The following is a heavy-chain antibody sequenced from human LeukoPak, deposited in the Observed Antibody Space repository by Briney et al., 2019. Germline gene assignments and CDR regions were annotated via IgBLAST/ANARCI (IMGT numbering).Heavy chain of an antibody. V-gene: IGHV3-23*01. D-gene: IGHD3-10*01. Sequence: RGSLRLSCAASGFTFSSYAMSWVRQAPGKGLEWVSAISGSGGSTYYADSVKGRFTISRDNSKNTLYLQMNSLRAEDTAVYYCAKDTVLLWFGELLRPFDYWGQGTLVTVSS. J-gene: IGHJ4*02. CDR3: AKDTVLLWFGELLRPFDY. CDR1: GFTFSSYA. CDR2: ISGSGGST.